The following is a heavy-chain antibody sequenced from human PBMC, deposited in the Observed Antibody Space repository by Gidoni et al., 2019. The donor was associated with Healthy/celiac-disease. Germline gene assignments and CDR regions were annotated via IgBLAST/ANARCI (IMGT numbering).Heavy chain of an antibody. J-gene: IGHJ1*01. CDR2: ISWDGGST. CDR1: GFPFDDYT. D-gene: IGHD3-22*01. Sequence: EVQLVESGGVVVQPGGSLRLSCAASGFPFDDYTMHWVRQAPGKGLEWVSLISWDGGSTYYADSVKGRFTISRDNSKNSLYLQMNSLRTEVTALYYCAKEEGDSSGYFFQHWGQGTLVTVSS. V-gene: IGHV3-43*01. CDR3: AKEEGDSSGYFFQH.